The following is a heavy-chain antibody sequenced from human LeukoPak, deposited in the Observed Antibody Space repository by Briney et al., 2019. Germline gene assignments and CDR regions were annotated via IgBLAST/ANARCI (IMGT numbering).Heavy chain of an antibody. Sequence: SETLSLTCTVSGGSISSDRFYWTWVRQPAGKGLEWIGRIKSSNTNYNPSLKSRVSISLDTSTNQLSLKLSSLTAADTAVYYCARVPDWTYVPDYWGQGTLVTVSS. D-gene: IGHD3-16*01. CDR2: IKSSNT. CDR3: ARVPDWTYVPDY. CDR1: GGSISSDRFY. V-gene: IGHV4-61*02. J-gene: IGHJ4*02.